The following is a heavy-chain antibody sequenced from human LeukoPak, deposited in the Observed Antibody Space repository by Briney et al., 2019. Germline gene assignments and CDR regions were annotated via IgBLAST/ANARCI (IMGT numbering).Heavy chain of an antibody. J-gene: IGHJ4*02. Sequence: PSETLSLTCAVYGGSSSGYYWSWIRQPPGKGLEWIGELNPSGDTNYNPSLKSRVTITLDWSKNQFSLKLTSVTAADTAMYYCARISFGGFIVAQDYWGQGTLVIVSS. V-gene: IGHV4-34*01. D-gene: IGHD3-16*02. CDR3: ARISFGGFIVAQDY. CDR2: LNPSGDT. CDR1: GGSSSGYY.